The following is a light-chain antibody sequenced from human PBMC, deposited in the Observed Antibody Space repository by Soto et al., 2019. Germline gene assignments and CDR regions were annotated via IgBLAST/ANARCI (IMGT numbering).Light chain of an antibody. CDR1: QSISSW. Sequence: DIQMTQSPSTVSASVGDRVTITCRASQSISSWLAWYQQKPGKAPKLLIYKASSLESGVPSRFSGSGSGTEFTLTSSSLQPDDFATYYCQQYNSYWTFGQGTKVEIK. CDR3: QQYNSYWT. CDR2: KAS. J-gene: IGKJ1*01. V-gene: IGKV1-5*03.